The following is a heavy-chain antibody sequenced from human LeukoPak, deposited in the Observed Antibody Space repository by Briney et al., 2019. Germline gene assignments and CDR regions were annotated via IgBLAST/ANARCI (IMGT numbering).Heavy chain of an antibody. CDR3: ASSRAVAGHDAFDI. V-gene: IGHV4-4*02. J-gene: IGHJ3*02. Sequence: SETLSLTCAVSGGSISSSNWWSWVRQPPGKGLEWIGEIYHSGSTNYNPSLKSRVTISVDKSKNQFSLKLSSVTAADTAVYYCASSRAVAGHDAFDIWGQGAMVTVSS. D-gene: IGHD6-19*01. CDR2: IYHSGST. CDR1: GGSISSSNW.